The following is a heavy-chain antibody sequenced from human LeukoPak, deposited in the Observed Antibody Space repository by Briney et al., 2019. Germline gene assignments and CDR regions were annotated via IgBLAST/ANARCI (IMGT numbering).Heavy chain of an antibody. CDR1: GFTFSSYA. V-gene: IGHV3-30-3*01. CDR2: ISYDGSNK. J-gene: IGHJ4*02. CDR3: ARESRAARPFDY. D-gene: IGHD6-6*01. Sequence: GGSLRLSCAASGFTFSSYAMHWVRQAPGKGLEWVAVISYDGSNKYYADSVKGRFTISRDNSKNTLYLQTNSLRAEDTAVYYCARESRAARPFDYWGQGTLVTASS.